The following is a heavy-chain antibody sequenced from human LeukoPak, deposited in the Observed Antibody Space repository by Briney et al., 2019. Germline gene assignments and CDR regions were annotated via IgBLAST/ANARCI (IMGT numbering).Heavy chain of an antibody. V-gene: IGHV3-66*01. D-gene: IGHD3-16*01. Sequence: GGSLRLSCAASGFTVSSHYMSWVRQAPGKGLEWVSVIYSGGSTYYADSVKGRFTISRDNSKNTLYLQMNSLRAEDTAVYYCAKGGPHNWFDPWGQGTLVTVSS. CDR1: GFTVSSHY. J-gene: IGHJ5*02. CDR2: IYSGGST. CDR3: AKGGPHNWFDP.